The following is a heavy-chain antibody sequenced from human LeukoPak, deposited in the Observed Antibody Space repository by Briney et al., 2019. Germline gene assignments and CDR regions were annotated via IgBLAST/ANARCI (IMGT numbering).Heavy chain of an antibody. Sequence: ASVKVSCKASGYTFTGYYMHWVRQAPGQGLEWMGWINPSSGGTNYAQKFQGRVTMTRDTSISTAYMELSRLRSDDTAVYYCARDQQWLVFSWFDPWGQGTLVTVSS. CDR2: INPSSGGT. CDR1: GYTFTGYY. D-gene: IGHD6-19*01. J-gene: IGHJ5*02. CDR3: ARDQQWLVFSWFDP. V-gene: IGHV1-2*02.